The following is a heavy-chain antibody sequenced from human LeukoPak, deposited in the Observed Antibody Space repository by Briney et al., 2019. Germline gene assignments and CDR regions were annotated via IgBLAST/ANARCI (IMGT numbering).Heavy chain of an antibody. Sequence: GGSLRLSCAASGFTFSSYEMNWVRQAPGKGLEWVSYISSSGSTIYYADSVKGRFTISRDNAKNSLYLQMNSLRAEDTAVYYCARDSYGDVVVVAATPFDYWGQGTLVTVSS. CDR1: GFTFSSYE. V-gene: IGHV3-48*03. J-gene: IGHJ4*02. D-gene: IGHD2-15*01. CDR2: ISSSGSTI. CDR3: ARDSYGDVVVVAATPFDY.